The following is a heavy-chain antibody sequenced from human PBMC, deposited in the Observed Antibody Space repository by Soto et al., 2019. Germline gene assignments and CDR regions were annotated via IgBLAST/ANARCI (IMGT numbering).Heavy chain of an antibody. CDR3: AKGGRQWLVTSDFNY. CDR1: GFTFSSYS. Sequence: GGSLRLSCAASGFTFSSYSMNWVRQAPGKGLEWVSYISSSSSTIYYADSVKGRFTISRDSFKNTVSLEMTSLRAEDTAVYYCAKGGRQWLVTSDFNYWGQGALVTVSS. J-gene: IGHJ4*02. D-gene: IGHD6-19*01. CDR2: ISSSSSTI. V-gene: IGHV3-48*01.